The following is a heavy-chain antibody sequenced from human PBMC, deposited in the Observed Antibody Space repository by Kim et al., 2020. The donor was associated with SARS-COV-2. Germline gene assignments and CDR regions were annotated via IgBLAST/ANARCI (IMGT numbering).Heavy chain of an antibody. D-gene: IGHD2-2*02. Sequence: GGSLRLSCAASGFTFSNAWMSWVRQAPGKGLEWVGRIKSKTDGGTTDYAAPVKGRFTISRDDSKNTLYLQMNSLKTEDTAVYYCTTESEDIVVVPAAIDFDYWGQGTLVTVSS. CDR3: TTESEDIVVVPAAIDFDY. V-gene: IGHV3-15*01. J-gene: IGHJ4*02. CDR1: GFTFSNAW. CDR2: IKSKTDGGTT.